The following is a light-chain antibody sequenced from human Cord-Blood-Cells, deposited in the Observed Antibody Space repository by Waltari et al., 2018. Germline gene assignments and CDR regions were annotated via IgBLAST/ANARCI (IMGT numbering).Light chain of an antibody. CDR1: QGISSY. V-gene: IGKV1-9*01. CDR3: QQLNSYPYT. Sequence: DIQLTQSPSFLSASVGDRVTITCRASQGISSYLAWYQQKPGKAPKVLTYAASTLQSGVPSRFSGSGSGTEFTLTISSLQPEDFATYYCQQLNSYPYTFGQGTKLEIK. CDR2: AAS. J-gene: IGKJ2*01.